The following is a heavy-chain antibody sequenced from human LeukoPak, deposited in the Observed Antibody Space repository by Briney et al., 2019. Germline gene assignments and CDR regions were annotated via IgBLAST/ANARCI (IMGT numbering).Heavy chain of an antibody. CDR2: INPNSGGT. D-gene: IGHD3-10*01. V-gene: IGHV1-2*02. Sequence: ASVKVSCKASGYTFTGYYMHWVRQAPGQGLEWMGWINPNSGGTNYAQKFQGRVTMTRDTSISTAYMELSRLRSDDTAVYYCARDLDGHGSGSYPDYWGQGTLVTVSS. CDR1: GYTFTGYY. J-gene: IGHJ4*02. CDR3: ARDLDGHGSGSYPDY.